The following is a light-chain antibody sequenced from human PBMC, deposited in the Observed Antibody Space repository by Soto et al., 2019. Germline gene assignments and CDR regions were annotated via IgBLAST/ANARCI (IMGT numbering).Light chain of an antibody. Sequence: EIVLTQSPGTLSLSPGERATLSCRASQSVSSRLAWYQHKPGQAPRLLIYGASSRATGVPDRFSGSGSGTDFTLSISSLEPEAFAMYYCQQYGGSPWTFGQGTKVEI. CDR2: GAS. CDR3: QQYGGSPWT. J-gene: IGKJ1*01. V-gene: IGKV3-20*01. CDR1: QSVSSR.